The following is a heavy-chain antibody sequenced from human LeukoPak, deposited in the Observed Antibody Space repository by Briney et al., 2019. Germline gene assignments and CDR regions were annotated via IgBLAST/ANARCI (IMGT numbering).Heavy chain of an antibody. CDR3: AKEQWLVESPHFDY. D-gene: IGHD6-19*01. CDR1: GFTFSSYG. J-gene: IGHJ4*02. V-gene: IGHV3-30*18. Sequence: PGGSLRLSCAASGFTFSSYGMHWVRQAPGKRLEWVAVISYDGSNKYYADSVKGRFTISRDNSKNTLYLQMNSLRAEDTAVYYCAKEQWLVESPHFDYWGQGTLVTVSS. CDR2: ISYDGSNK.